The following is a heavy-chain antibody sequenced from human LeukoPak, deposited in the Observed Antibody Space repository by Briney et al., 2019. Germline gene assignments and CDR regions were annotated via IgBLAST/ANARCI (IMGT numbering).Heavy chain of an antibody. Sequence: SVKVSCTASGFTFTSSAVQWVRQARGRRLEWIGWIVVGSGNTNYAQKFQERVTITRDMSTSTAYMELSSLRSEDTAVYYCAADREYYDSSLNFDCWGQGTLVTVSS. CDR3: AADREYYDSSLNFDC. J-gene: IGHJ4*02. D-gene: IGHD3-22*01. V-gene: IGHV1-58*01. CDR1: GFTFTSSA. CDR2: IVVGSGNT.